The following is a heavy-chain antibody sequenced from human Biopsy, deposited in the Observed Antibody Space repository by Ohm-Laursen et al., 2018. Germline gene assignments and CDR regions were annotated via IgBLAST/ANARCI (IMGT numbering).Heavy chain of an antibody. CDR3: ARKIYGDYEVPYSYGMDV. D-gene: IGHD4-17*01. CDR1: GFTFSSYA. V-gene: IGHV3-66*01. CDR2: FYSGSGA. J-gene: IGHJ6*02. Sequence: SLRLSCTAPGFTFSSYAMTWVRQAPGKGLEWVSVFYSGSGAFYADSVRGRFAISRDDSKNTLDLQMNSLRAEDTAVYYCARKIYGDYEVPYSYGMDVWGLGTTVTVSS.